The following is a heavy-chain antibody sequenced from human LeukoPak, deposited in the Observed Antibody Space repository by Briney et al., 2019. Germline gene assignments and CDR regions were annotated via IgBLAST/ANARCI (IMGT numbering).Heavy chain of an antibody. CDR2: IYHSGST. V-gene: IGHV4-39*07. Sequence: SETLSLTCTVSGGSISSSSYYWGCIRQPPGKGLEWIGEIYHSGSTNYNPSLKSRVTISVDKSKNQFSLKLSSVTAADTAVYYCARKPGGGVHFDYWGQGTLVTVSS. J-gene: IGHJ4*02. CDR1: GGSISSSSYY. CDR3: ARKPGGGVHFDY. D-gene: IGHD3-16*01.